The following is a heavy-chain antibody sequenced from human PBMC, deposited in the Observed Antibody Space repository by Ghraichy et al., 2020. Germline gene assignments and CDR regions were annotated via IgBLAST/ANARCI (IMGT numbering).Heavy chain of an antibody. CDR1: GFTFSSYS. D-gene: IGHD2-15*01. V-gene: IGHV3-21*01. CDR3: AREGYCSGGSCYQGAFDY. CDR2: ISSSSSYI. J-gene: IGHJ4*02. Sequence: GGSLRLSCAASGFTFSSYSMNWVRQAPGKGLEWVSSISSSSSYIYYADSVKGRFTISRDNAKNSLYLQMNSLRAEDTAVYYCAREGYCSGGSCYQGAFDYWGQGTLVTVSS.